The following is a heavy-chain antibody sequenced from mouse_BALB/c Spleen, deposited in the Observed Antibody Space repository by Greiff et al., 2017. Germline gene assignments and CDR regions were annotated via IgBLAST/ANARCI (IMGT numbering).Heavy chain of an antibody. Sequence: VQLQQSGAELVRPGVSVKISCKGSGYTFTDYAMHWVKQSHAKSLEWIGVISTYYGDASYNQKFKGKATMTVDKSSSTAYMELARLTSEDSAIYYGARWDYYGSSWYAMDYWGQGTSVTVSS. CDR1: GYTFTDYA. D-gene: IGHD1-1*01. CDR3: ARWDYYGSSWYAMDY. J-gene: IGHJ4*01. CDR2: ISTYYGDA. V-gene: IGHV1S137*01.